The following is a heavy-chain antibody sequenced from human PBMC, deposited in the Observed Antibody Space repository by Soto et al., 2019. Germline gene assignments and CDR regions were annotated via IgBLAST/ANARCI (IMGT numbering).Heavy chain of an antibody. J-gene: IGHJ4*02. V-gene: IGHV3-21*01. CDR1: GLIFSTYS. CDR2: ITSSGSYI. CDR3: SSGLDY. Sequence: EVQLVESGGGLVKPGGSLRLSCVASGLIFSTYSMSWVRQAPGKGLEWVSSITSSGSYIYYADSVKGRFTIFRDNAKKSLYLQMNSLRAEDTAVYYCSSGLDYWGQGTLVTVSS.